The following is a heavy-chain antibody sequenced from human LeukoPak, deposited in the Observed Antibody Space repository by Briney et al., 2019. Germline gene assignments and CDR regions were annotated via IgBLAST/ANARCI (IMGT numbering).Heavy chain of an antibody. V-gene: IGHV3-23*01. CDR3: AKKHRIAAAGQYYFDY. D-gene: IGHD6-13*01. J-gene: IGHJ4*02. CDR1: GFTFSSYA. CDR2: ISGSGAYT. Sequence: PGGPLRLSCAASGFTFSSYAMYWVRQAPGKGLEWVSVISGSGAYTYYADSVKGRFTISRDNSKNTLYLQMNSLRAEDTAVYYCAKKHRIAAAGQYYFDYWGQGTLVTVSS.